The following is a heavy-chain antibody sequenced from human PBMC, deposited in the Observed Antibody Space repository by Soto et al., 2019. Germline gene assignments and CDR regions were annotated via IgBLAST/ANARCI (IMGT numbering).Heavy chain of an antibody. D-gene: IGHD6-19*01. V-gene: IGHV3-23*01. Sequence: EVQLWESGGGVVQPGGSLRLSCEASGFTFINCAMSWVHQAPGKGLEWVSGISGTGRSTFYADSVEGRCTISRENSKNTVYLQMNSLRAEDTAVYYCATGNTSGWYFFDYWGQGTLVTVSS. CDR3: ATGNTSGWYFFDY. CDR2: ISGTGRST. J-gene: IGHJ4*02. CDR1: GFTFINCA.